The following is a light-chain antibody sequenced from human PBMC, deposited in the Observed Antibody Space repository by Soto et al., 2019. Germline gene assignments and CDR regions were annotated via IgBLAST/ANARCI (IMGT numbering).Light chain of an antibody. J-gene: IGKJ3*01. CDR3: QQRSNWPPLFT. Sequence: ESVLTQSPATLSLSPGERATLSCRASQSVSSYLAWYQQKPGQAPRLLIYDASNRATGIPARFNGSGSGTDFTLTISSLEPEDFAVYYCQQRSNWPPLFTFGPGTKVDIK. CDR1: QSVSSY. V-gene: IGKV3-11*01. CDR2: DAS.